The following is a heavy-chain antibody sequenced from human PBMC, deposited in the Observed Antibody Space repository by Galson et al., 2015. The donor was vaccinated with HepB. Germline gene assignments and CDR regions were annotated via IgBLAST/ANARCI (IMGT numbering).Heavy chain of an antibody. Sequence: SLRLSCAASGFRFSAYGMHWVRQAPGKGLEWVAVLSFDGTDKHYGDSVKGRFTISRDNSRNTLYLEMNGLRPEDTAVYYCARGAGWVFDSWGQGTLVTASS. CDR2: LSFDGTDK. V-gene: IGHV3-30*03. CDR3: ARGAGWVFDS. CDR1: GFRFSAYG. J-gene: IGHJ4*02. D-gene: IGHD1-14*01.